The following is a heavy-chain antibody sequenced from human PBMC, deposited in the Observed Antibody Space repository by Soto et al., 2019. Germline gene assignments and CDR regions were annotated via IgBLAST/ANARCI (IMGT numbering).Heavy chain of an antibody. CDR3: ARATGILYNWNVPDS. CDR1: GFSINNYF. J-gene: IGHJ4*02. D-gene: IGHD1-20*01. Sequence: PSETLSLTCTVSGFSINNYFWIWIRQPPGKALEWIGYIHYTGSTNYNPSLRSRVTISVDPSKSQFSLRLTSVTAADTAVYYCARATGILYNWNVPDSWGQGALVTVSS. V-gene: IGHV4-59*01. CDR2: IHYTGST.